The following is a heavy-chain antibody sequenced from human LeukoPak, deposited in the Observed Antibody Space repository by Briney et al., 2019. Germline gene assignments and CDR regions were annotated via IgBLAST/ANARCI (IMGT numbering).Heavy chain of an antibody. Sequence: VGSLRLSSAASGFTFSTYSMNWVRQAPGKGREWVSYISSSSSTIYYADSVKGRFTISRDNAKSSLYLQMNSLRAEDTAVYYCARARSQYCSGGSCSPAGYYYYGMDVWGQGTTVTVSS. D-gene: IGHD2-15*01. J-gene: IGHJ6*02. CDR3: ARARSQYCSGGSCSPAGYYYYGMDV. CDR2: ISSSSSTI. CDR1: GFTFSTYS. V-gene: IGHV3-48*04.